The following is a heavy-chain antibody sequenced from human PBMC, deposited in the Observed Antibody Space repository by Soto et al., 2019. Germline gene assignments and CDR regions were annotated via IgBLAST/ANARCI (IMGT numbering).Heavy chain of an antibody. CDR1: GFTFSSSA. Sequence: EVQMLESGGGLVQPGGSLRLSCAPSGFTFSSSAMSWVRQAPGKGLEWVSAISNSGGSTYYADSVKGRFTISRDNSKNTLYLQMNSLRAEDTAVYYCAKDGPGWTAARLYMDVWGKGTSVTVSS. D-gene: IGHD2-2*01. CDR2: ISNSGGST. CDR3: AKDGPGWTAARLYMDV. V-gene: IGHV3-23*01. J-gene: IGHJ6*03.